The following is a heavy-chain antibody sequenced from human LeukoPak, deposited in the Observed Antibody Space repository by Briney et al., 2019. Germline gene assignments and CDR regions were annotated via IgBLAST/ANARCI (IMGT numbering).Heavy chain of an antibody. J-gene: IGHJ4*02. Sequence: GGSLRLSCAASGFTFSSYGMHWVRQAPGKGLEWVAVISYDGSNKYYADSVKGRFTISRDNSKNTLCLQMNSLRAEDTAVYYCAKDDGSGWVDYWGQGTLVTVSS. CDR3: AKDDGSGWVDY. D-gene: IGHD6-19*01. V-gene: IGHV3-30*18. CDR1: GFTFSSYG. CDR2: ISYDGSNK.